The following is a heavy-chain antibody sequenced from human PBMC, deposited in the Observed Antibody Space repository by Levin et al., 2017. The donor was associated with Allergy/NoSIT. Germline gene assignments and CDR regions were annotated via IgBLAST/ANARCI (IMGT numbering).Heavy chain of an antibody. CDR3: AKSECCGSGKCAGLEY. V-gene: IGHV3-23*01. D-gene: IGHD2-21*01. J-gene: IGHJ4*02. CDR1: GFTFSSHA. CDR2: INAAGTDT. Sequence: GESLKISCVASGFTFSSHAMNWVRQAPGKGLEWVSTINAAGTDTYYADSVKGRFTISRDNSKDTLFLQMNSLRAEDTAIYYCAKSECCGSGKCAGLEYWVQGTLVTVSS.